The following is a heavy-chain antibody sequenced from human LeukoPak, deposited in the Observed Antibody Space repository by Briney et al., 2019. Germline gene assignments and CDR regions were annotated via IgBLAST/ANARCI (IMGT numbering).Heavy chain of an antibody. D-gene: IGHD2-21*02. CDR1: GGSISSGDYY. CDR2: IYYSGST. Sequence: SQTLSLTCTVSGGSISSGDYYWSWVRQPPGKGLEWIGYIYYSGSTYYNPSLKSRVTISVDTSKNQFSLKLSSVTAADTAVYYCARCGGDPNPYYFDYWGQGTLVTVSS. CDR3: ARCGGDPNPYYFDY. V-gene: IGHV4-30-4*01. J-gene: IGHJ4*02.